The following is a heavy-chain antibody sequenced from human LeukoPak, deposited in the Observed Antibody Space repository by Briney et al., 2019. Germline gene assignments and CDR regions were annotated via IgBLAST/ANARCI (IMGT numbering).Heavy chain of an antibody. J-gene: IGHJ5*02. D-gene: IGHD3-3*01. CDR2: FDPEDGET. Sequence: ASVKVSCKVSGYTLTELSMHWVRQAPGKGLEWMGGFDPEDGETIYAQKFQGRVTMTEDTSTDTAYMELSSLRSEDTAVYYCAGSTIWEPYNWFDPWGQGTLVTVSS. CDR1: GYTLTELS. V-gene: IGHV1-24*01. CDR3: AGSTIWEPYNWFDP.